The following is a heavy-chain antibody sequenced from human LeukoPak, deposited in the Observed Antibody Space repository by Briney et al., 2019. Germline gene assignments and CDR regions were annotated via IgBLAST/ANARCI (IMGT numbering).Heavy chain of an antibody. J-gene: IGHJ3*02. D-gene: IGHD1-7*01. CDR2: INTDGTTT. CDR1: GFAFSSYW. Sequence: GGSLRLSCAASGFAFSSYWMHWVRQDPGKGLVWVSRINTDGTTTVYADSVRGRFTISRDNPKRSLYLQMNSLRAEDTAVYYCARRTFPNDAFDIWGQGTMVTVSS. V-gene: IGHV3-74*01. CDR3: ARRTFPNDAFDI.